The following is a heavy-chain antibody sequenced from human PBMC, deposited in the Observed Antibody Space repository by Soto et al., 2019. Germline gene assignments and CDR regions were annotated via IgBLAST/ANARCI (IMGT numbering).Heavy chain of an antibody. D-gene: IGHD2-2*01. CDR1: GGTFSRYA. Sequence: QVQLVQSGAEVKKPGSSVKVSCKASGGTFSRYAISWVRQAPGQVLEWMGGIIPISGTANYAQKFQGRVTITADESTSTAYMELSSLRSEDTAVYYCARSQGSSTSLEIYYYYYYGMDAWGQGTTVTVSS. J-gene: IGHJ6*02. CDR2: IIPISGTA. CDR3: ARSQGSSTSLEIYYYYYYGMDA. V-gene: IGHV1-69*01.